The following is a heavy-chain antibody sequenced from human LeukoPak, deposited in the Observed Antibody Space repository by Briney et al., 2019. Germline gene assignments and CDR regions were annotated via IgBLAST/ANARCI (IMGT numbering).Heavy chain of an antibody. CDR3: ARFTVTTEYYFDY. V-gene: IGHV4-38-2*02. Sequence: SETLSLTRTVSGYSISSGYYWGWIRQPPGKGLEWIGSIYHSGSTYYNPSLKSRVTISVDTSKNQFSLKLSSVTAADTAVYYCARFTVTTEYYFDYWGQGTLVTVSS. D-gene: IGHD4-17*01. J-gene: IGHJ4*02. CDR2: IYHSGST. CDR1: GYSISSGYY.